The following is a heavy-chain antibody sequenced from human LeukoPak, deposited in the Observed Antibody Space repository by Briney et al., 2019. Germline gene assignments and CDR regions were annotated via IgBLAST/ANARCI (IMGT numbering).Heavy chain of an antibody. CDR2: INPNSGGT. Sequence: ASVKVSCKASGGTFSSYAISWVRQAPGQGLEWMGWINPNSGGTNYAQKFQGRVTMTRDTSISTAYMELSRLRSDDTAVYYCASIQYSPYYFDYWGQGTLVTVSS. J-gene: IGHJ4*02. CDR1: GGTFSSYA. D-gene: IGHD5-18*01. CDR3: ASIQYSPYYFDY. V-gene: IGHV1-2*02.